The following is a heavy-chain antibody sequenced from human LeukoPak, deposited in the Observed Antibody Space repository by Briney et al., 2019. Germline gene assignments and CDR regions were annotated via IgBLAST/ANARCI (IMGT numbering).Heavy chain of an antibody. D-gene: IGHD2-2*02. Sequence: SETLSLTCTGSGGSISSYYWSWIRQPPGKGLEWIGYIYYSGSTNYNPPLKSRVTISVDTSKNQFSLKLSSVTAADTAVYYCARHPRIPLAFDIWGQGTMVTVSS. J-gene: IGHJ3*02. V-gene: IGHV4-59*08. CDR2: IYYSGST. CDR1: GGSISSYY. CDR3: ARHPRIPLAFDI.